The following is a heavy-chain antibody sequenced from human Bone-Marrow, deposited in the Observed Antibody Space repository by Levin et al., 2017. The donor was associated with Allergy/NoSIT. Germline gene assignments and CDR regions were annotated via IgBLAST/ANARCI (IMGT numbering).Heavy chain of an antibody. CDR2: AYYSGTT. D-gene: IGHD3-22*01. J-gene: IGHJ2*01. V-gene: IGHV4-59*01. Sequence: SETLSLTCTISGGSFVTYYWSWIRQPPGKGLEWIAYAYYSGTTTYNPSLESRVSISLDTSKNLFSLKMDSVTAADTAVYYCARSSKSYYDTSGHYWYVDLWGRGTLATVSS. CDR1: GGSFVTYY. CDR3: ARSSKSYYDTSGHYWYVDL.